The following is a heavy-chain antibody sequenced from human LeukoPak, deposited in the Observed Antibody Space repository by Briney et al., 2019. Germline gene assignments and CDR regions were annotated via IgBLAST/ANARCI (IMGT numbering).Heavy chain of an antibody. D-gene: IGHD3-10*01. CDR3: ARDIRGCGDDYYYYYYMDV. V-gene: IGHV3-21*01. CDR1: GFTFSSYS. Sequence: GGSLRLSCAASGFTFSSYSMNWVRQAPGKGLEWVSSISSSSSYIYYADSVKGRFTISRDNAKNSLYLQMNSLRAEDTAVYYCARDIRGCGDDYYYYYYMDVWGKGTTVTISS. CDR2: ISSSSSYI. J-gene: IGHJ6*03.